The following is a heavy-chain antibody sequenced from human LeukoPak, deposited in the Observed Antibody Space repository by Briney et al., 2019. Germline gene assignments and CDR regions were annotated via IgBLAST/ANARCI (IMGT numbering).Heavy chain of an antibody. J-gene: IGHJ4*02. Sequence: GASVKVSCKASGYTFTSYAISWVRQAPGQGLEWMGWISTYNGNTNYAQKLQGRVTMTTDTSTSTAYMELRSLRSDDTAVYYCAKTYYYDSSGPHYFDYWGQGTLVTVSS. CDR3: AKTYYYDSSGPHYFDY. CDR1: GYTFTSYA. CDR2: ISTYNGNT. V-gene: IGHV1-18*01. D-gene: IGHD3-22*01.